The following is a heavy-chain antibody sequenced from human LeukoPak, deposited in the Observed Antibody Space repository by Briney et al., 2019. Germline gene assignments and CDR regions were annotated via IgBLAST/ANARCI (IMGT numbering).Heavy chain of an antibody. CDR1: GGSISSYY. CDR3: ARVSVGYYGSGSYYTLDY. CDR2: IYYSGST. D-gene: IGHD3-10*01. Sequence: PSETLSLTCTVSGGSISSYYWSWIRQPPGKGLEWIGDIYYSGSTNYNPSLKSRVTISVDTSKNQFSLKLSSVTAADTAVYYCARVSVGYYGSGSYYTLDYWGQGTLVTVSS. V-gene: IGHV4-59*01. J-gene: IGHJ4*02.